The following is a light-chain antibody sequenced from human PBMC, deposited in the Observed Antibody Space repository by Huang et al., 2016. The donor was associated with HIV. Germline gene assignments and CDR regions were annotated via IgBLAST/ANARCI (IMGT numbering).Light chain of an antibody. Sequence: ELLLTQSPGPLSLSPGDRATLSCRASQSVSSGYLAWYQQKPGQAPRLLFYGASSRATGIPDRFSGSGSGTDFTLTISRLEPEDFAMYYCQQYDSSPWTCGQGTKVEIK. CDR1: QSVSSGY. CDR2: GAS. CDR3: QQYDSSPWT. V-gene: IGKV3-20*01. J-gene: IGKJ1*01.